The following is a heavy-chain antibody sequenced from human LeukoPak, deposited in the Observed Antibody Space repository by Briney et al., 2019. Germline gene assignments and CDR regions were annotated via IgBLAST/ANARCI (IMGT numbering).Heavy chain of an antibody. V-gene: IGHV3-30-3*01. Sequence: GGSLRPSCAASGFTFSSYAMHWVRQAPGKGLEWVAVISYDGSNKYYADSVKGRFTISRDNSKNTLYLQMNSLRVEDTAVYYCAKDIVGGATYWYFDLWGRGTLVTVSS. J-gene: IGHJ2*01. CDR3: AKDIVGGATYWYFDL. CDR2: ISYDGSNK. CDR1: GFTFSSYA. D-gene: IGHD1-26*01.